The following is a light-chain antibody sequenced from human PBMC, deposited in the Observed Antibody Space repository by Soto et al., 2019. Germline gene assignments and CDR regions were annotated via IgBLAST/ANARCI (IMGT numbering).Light chain of an antibody. V-gene: IGLV2-14*01. CDR2: DVS. CDR1: SSDVGGYNY. Sequence: QSALTQPASVSGSPGQSITISCTGTSSDVGGYNYVSWYQQHPGKAPKLMIYDVSNRPSGVSNRFSGSKSGNTASLTISGLQAEDEADYYCSSSSSTYVVFGGGTKLTAL. J-gene: IGLJ2*01. CDR3: SSSSSTYVV.